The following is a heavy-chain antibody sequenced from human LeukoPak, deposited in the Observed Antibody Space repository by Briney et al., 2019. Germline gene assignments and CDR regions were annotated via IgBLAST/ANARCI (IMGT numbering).Heavy chain of an antibody. CDR2: ISTSGST. CDR1: GGSISSYY. D-gene: IGHD4-23*01. V-gene: IGHV4-4*09. CDR3: ARLHGGKGQYYFDY. Sequence: SETLSLTCTVSGGSISSYYWSRIRQPPGKGKEWIGDISTSGSTNSNPSLKSRVTISVDTSKNQFSLNLSSVTAADTAVYYCARLHGGKGQYYFDYWGQGTLVTVSS. J-gene: IGHJ4*02.